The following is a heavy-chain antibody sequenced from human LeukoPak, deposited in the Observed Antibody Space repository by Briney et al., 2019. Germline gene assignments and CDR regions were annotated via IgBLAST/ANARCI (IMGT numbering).Heavy chain of an antibody. V-gene: IGHV3-30*18. CDR3: AKDGFGSFDY. CDR1: GFTFGSYA. D-gene: IGHD3-10*01. Sequence: PGGSLRLSCAASGFTFGSYAMSWVRQAPGKGPEWVAVISYDGSNKYYADSVKGRFTISRDNSKNTLYLQMNSLRAEDTAVYYCAKDGFGSFDYWGQGTLVTVSS. CDR2: ISYDGSNK. J-gene: IGHJ4*02.